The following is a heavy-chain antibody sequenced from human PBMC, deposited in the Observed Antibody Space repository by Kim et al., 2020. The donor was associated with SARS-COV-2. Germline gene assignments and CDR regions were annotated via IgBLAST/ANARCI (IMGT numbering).Heavy chain of an antibody. CDR1: GGSFSGYY. V-gene: IGHV4-34*01. J-gene: IGHJ6*02. CDR3: ARSPPQLLWFGGLLRGYYYDMDV. D-gene: IGHD3-10*01. Sequence: SETLSLTCAVYGGSFSGYYWSWIRQPPGKGLEWIGEINHSGSTNYNPSLKSRVTISVDTSKNQFSLKLSSVTAADTAVYYCARSPPQLLWFGGLLRGYYYDMDVWGQGTTVTVSS. CDR2: INHSGST.